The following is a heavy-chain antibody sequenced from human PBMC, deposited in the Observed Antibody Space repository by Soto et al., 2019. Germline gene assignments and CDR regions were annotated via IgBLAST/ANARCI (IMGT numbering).Heavy chain of an antibody. V-gene: IGHV3-30*04. D-gene: IGHD3-3*01. J-gene: IGHJ6*02. CDR3: AKEGVADKYYYYGMDV. CDR1: GFTFSSYP. Sequence: QVQLVESGGGVVQPGRSLRLSCVASGFTFSSYPIHWVRQAPGKGLEGVTTISSDGNDKYYSDSVKGRFTTSGDDSKNAVYLQMNNLRVEDTAVYYCAKEGVADKYYYYGMDVWGQGTTGNVSS. CDR2: ISSDGNDK.